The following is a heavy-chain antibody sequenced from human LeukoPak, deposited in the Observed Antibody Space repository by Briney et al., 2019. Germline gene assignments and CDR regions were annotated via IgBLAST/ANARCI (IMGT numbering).Heavy chain of an antibody. CDR1: GFTFSSYA. J-gene: IGHJ4*02. Sequence: PGGSLRLSCAASGFTFSSYAMSWVRQAPGKGLEWVSAISGSGGSTYCADSVKGRFTISRDNSKNTLHLQMNSLRAEDTAVYYCAKVKVWEPVPEYYFDYWGQGTLVTVSS. CDR2: ISGSGGST. D-gene: IGHD1-26*01. V-gene: IGHV3-23*01. CDR3: AKVKVWEPVPEYYFDY.